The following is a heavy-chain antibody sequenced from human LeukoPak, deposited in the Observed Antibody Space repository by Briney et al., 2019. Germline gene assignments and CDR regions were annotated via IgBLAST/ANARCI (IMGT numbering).Heavy chain of an antibody. CDR2: IGTAGNT. J-gene: IGHJ5*02. D-gene: IGHD6-19*01. Sequence: GGSLRLSCAASGFTFSSYDMHWVRQATGKGLEWVSAIGTAGNTYYPGSVKGRLTNARENAKHSLYLQMNSLRARARAVYYCARGDGLTAVAGTGWFDPWGQGPLVTVSS. V-gene: IGHV3-13*01. CDR3: ARGDGLTAVAGTGWFDP. CDR1: GFTFSSYD.